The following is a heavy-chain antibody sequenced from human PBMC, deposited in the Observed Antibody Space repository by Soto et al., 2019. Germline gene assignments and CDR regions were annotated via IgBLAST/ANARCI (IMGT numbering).Heavy chain of an antibody. CDR3: ARHRGGHDAFDI. V-gene: IGHV4-39*01. J-gene: IGHJ3*02. CDR2: IYYSGST. CDR1: GGSISSSSYY. Sequence: SETLSLTCTVSGGSISSSSYYWGWIRQPPGKGLEWIGSIYYSGSTYYNPSLKSQVTISVDTSKNQFSLKLSSVTAADTAVYYCARHRGGHDAFDIWGQGTMVTVSS. D-gene: IGHD3-16*01.